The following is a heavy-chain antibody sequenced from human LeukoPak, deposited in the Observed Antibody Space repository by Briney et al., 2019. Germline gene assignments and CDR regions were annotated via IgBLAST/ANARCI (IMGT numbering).Heavy chain of an antibody. CDR3: VKAADDSSGYYAS. D-gene: IGHD3-22*01. J-gene: IGHJ5*02. Sequence: SVKGRFTISRDNSRNTLYLQMSSLRAADTAVYYCVKAADDSSGYYASWGQGTLVTVSS. V-gene: IGHV3-23*01.